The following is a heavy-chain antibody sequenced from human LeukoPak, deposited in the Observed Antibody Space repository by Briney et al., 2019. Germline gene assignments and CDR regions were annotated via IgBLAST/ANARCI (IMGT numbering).Heavy chain of an antibody. D-gene: IGHD5-18*01. V-gene: IGHV4-38-2*02. CDR2: IYHSGNT. CDR3: ARVYTAMVPDH. J-gene: IGHJ4*02. Sequence: SETLSLTCTVSGYSISSGYYWGWIRQPPGKGLQWIGSIYHSGNTYYNPSLKSRVTISVDTSKNQFSLKLSSVTAADTAVYYCARVYTAMVPDHWGQGTLVTVSS. CDR1: GYSISSGYY.